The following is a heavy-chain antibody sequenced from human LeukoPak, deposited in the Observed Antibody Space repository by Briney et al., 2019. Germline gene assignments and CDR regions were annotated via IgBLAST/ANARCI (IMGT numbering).Heavy chain of an antibody. V-gene: IGHV3-30*18. J-gene: IGHJ4*02. CDR1: GFTFSSYG. D-gene: IGHD6-13*01. CDR3: AKAWPAAGTFDS. Sequence: GGSLRLPCAASGFTFSSYGMHWVRQAPGKGLEWVAVISYDGSNKYYADSVKGRFTISRDNSKNTLYLQMNSLRAEDTAVYYCAKAWPAAGTFDSWGQGSLVTVSS. CDR2: ISYDGSNK.